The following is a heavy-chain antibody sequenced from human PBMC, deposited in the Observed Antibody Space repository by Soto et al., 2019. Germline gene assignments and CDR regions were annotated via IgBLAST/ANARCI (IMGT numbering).Heavy chain of an antibody. V-gene: IGHV3-9*01. Sequence: EVQLVESGGGLVQPGRSQRLSCAASGFSFEDYGMHWVRQAPGKGLEWVSSISWNSRNIAYADSVKGRFTVSRDNAKNSLYLQMNSLRPEDTALYYCVKDIARYQLVLITEGMDVWGQGTTVTVSS. CDR3: VKDIARYQLVLITEGMDV. J-gene: IGHJ6*02. CDR2: ISWNSRNI. CDR1: GFSFEDYG. D-gene: IGHD3-10*01.